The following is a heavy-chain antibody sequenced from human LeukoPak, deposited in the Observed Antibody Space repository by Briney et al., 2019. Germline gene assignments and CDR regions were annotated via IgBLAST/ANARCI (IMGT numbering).Heavy chain of an antibody. Sequence: GGSLRLSCTASGFTFSTYSMNWVRQAPGRGLEWVSYISGSSSSSDGGAIQYADSVKGRFTISRHNSKNTLYLQMNSLRAEDTAVYYCAREDGTSYYGYVAYWGQGTLVTVSS. CDR3: AREDGTSYYGYVAY. V-gene: IGHV3-48*01. CDR1: GFTFSTYS. J-gene: IGHJ4*02. CDR2: ISGSSSSSDGGAI. D-gene: IGHD3-10*01.